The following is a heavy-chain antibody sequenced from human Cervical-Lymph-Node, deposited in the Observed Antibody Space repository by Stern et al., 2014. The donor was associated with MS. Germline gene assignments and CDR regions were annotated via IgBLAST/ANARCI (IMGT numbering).Heavy chain of an antibody. CDR3: ARDSKARGGGYPPDY. D-gene: IGHD2-21*01. CDR2: IIPIFGTA. CDR1: GGTFSTYA. V-gene: IGHV1-69*01. J-gene: IGHJ4*02. Sequence: VQLLESGAEVKKPGSSVKVSCTASGGTFSTYAISWVRQAPGQGLEWMGGIIPIFGTASYAQKFQGRVTITADESTSTAYMELSSLRSEDTALYYCARDSKARGGGYPPDYWGQGTLVTVSS.